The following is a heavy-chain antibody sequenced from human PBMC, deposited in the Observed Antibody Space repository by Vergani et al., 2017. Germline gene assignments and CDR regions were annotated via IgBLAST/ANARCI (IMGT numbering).Heavy chain of an antibody. CDR2: ISGSGGST. D-gene: IGHD6-19*01. CDR3: AKGTIAVAGTDLDY. J-gene: IGHJ4*02. CDR1: GFTFSSYA. V-gene: IGHV3-23*01. Sequence: EVQLLESGGGLVQPGGSLRLSCAASGFTFSSYAMSWVRQAPGKGLEWVSAISGSGGSTYYADSVKGRFTISIDNTKNTLYLQMNSLRAEDTAVYYCAKGTIAVAGTDLDYWGQGTLVTVSS.